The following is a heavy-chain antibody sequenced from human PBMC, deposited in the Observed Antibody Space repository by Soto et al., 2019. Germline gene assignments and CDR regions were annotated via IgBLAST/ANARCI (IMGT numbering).Heavy chain of an antibody. Sequence: GGSLRLSCAASGFNFSSSWMDWGRQVPGKVRLWGAGIYNDGTGTGYADAVKGRFSICRGNAKNTLHLQMNNLRAEDTAVYYCVRGFRDSWGQGTLVTVSS. CDR3: VRGFRDS. J-gene: IGHJ4*02. CDR2: IYNDGTGT. V-gene: IGHV3-74*01. CDR1: GFNFSSSW.